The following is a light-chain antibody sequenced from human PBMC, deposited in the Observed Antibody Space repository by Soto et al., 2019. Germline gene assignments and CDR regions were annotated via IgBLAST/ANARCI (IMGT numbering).Light chain of an antibody. CDR2: EVS. J-gene: IGLJ2*01. Sequence: SALTQPASVSGSPGQSISISCTGTSSDVGTYKYVSWYQQHPGKAPKLMIYEVSNRPSGVSNRFSGSKSGNTASLTISGLQAVDEAYYYCGSYTSRSTPLFGGGTKLTVL. CDR3: GSYTSRSTPL. V-gene: IGLV2-14*01. CDR1: SSDVGTYKY.